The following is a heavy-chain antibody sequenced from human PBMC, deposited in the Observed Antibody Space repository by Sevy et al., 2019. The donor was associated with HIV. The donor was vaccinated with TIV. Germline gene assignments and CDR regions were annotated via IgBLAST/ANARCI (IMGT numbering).Heavy chain of an antibody. Sequence: ASVKVSCKASGYTFVSYGISWVRQAPGRGLEWLGWINPHSGETKYDQKFRDRVTLTTDVFTNTANMELRSLRSDDTAVYYCAREDQYADSWGQGTLVTVSS. J-gene: IGHJ4*02. CDR2: INPHSGET. CDR1: GYTFVSYG. D-gene: IGHD2-2*01. V-gene: IGHV1-18*01. CDR3: AREDQYADS.